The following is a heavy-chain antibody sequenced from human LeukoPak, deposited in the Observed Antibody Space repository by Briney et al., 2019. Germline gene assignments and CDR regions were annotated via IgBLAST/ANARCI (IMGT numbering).Heavy chain of an antibody. CDR3: ARGPHGSARDYYYGMDV. J-gene: IGHJ6*02. V-gene: IGHV4-34*01. CDR1: GWSFSGYY. CDR2: INHSGST. Sequence: SETLSLTCAAYGWSFSGYYRSWIRRPPGKGLEWIGEINHSGSTNYNPSLKTRFSISVDTSKNQFSLKLSSVTAADTAVYYCARGPHGSARDYYYGMDVWGQGTTVTVSS. D-gene: IGHD3-10*01.